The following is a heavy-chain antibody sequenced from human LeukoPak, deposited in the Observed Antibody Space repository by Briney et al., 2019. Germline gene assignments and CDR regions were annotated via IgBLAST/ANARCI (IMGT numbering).Heavy chain of an antibody. J-gene: IGHJ6*02. CDR1: GGSFSGYY. CDR3: ARAKGYCSSTSCPTLYYYYYGMDV. CDR2: INHSGST. V-gene: IGHV4-34*01. Sequence: SETLSLTCAVYGGSFSGYYWSWIRQPPGKGLEWIGEINHSGSTNYNPSLKSRVTISVDTSKNQFSLKLSSVTAADTAVYYCARAKGYCSSTSCPTLYYYYYGMDVWGQGTTVTVSS. D-gene: IGHD2-2*01.